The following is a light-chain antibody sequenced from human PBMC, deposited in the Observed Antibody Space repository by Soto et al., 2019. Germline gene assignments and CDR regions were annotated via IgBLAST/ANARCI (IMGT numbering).Light chain of an antibody. CDR2: GTS. V-gene: IGKV3-20*01. CDR3: QQYGSSPPRYT. J-gene: IGKJ2*01. Sequence: EVVLTQSPGTLSLPPGARATLSCRASQTLSSNYLAWYQQIAGQAPRLLIYGTSSRATGIPDRFSGSGSGTDFTLTLSRLEPEDFAVYYCQQYGSSPPRYTFGQGTKLEIK. CDR1: QTLSSNY.